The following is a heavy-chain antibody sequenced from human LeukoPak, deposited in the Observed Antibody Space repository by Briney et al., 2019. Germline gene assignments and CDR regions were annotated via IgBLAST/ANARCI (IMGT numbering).Heavy chain of an antibody. J-gene: IGHJ3*02. CDR1: GGTFSSYA. Sequence: ASVKVSCKASGGTFSSYAISWVRQAPGQGLEWMGGIIPIFGTANYAQKFQGRVTITADESTSTAYMELSSVRSEDTAVYYCARIGAVAGPRGAFDIWGQGTMVTVSS. CDR3: ARIGAVAGPRGAFDI. V-gene: IGHV1-69*13. D-gene: IGHD6-19*01. CDR2: IIPIFGTA.